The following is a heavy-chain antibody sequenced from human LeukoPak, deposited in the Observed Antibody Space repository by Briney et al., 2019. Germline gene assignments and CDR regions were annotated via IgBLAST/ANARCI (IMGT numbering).Heavy chain of an antibody. CDR2: ISWNSGSI. CDR1: GFTFDDYA. J-gene: IGHJ4*02. V-gene: IGHV3-9*01. Sequence: PGGSLRLSCAASGFTFDDYAMHWVRQAPGKGLEWVSGISWNSGSIGYADSVKGRFTISRDNAKNSLYLQMNSLRAEDTALYYCAKDGNYDILTGYLDYWGRGTLVTVSS. CDR3: AKDGNYDILTGYLDY. D-gene: IGHD3-9*01.